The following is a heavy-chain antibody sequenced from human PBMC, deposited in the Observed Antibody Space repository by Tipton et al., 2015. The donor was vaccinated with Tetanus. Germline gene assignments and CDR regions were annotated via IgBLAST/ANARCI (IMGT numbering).Heavy chain of an antibody. J-gene: IGHJ4*02. Sequence: SLRLSCTASGFRFDLYGMSWVRPTPGKGLERVSAIDWNGGSTGYADSVKGRFTISRGNAKNSLYLEMNSLRAEDTAFYPCAKDYYSSGTYFLPHDFWGQGTLVTVSS. CDR1: GFRFDLYG. CDR3: AKDYYSSGTYFLPHDF. CDR2: IDWNGGST. V-gene: IGHV3-20*01. D-gene: IGHD3-10*01.